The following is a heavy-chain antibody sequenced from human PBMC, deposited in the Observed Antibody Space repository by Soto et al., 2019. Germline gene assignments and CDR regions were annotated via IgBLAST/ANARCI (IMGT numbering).Heavy chain of an antibody. CDR3: AIGGRYQVTTRQHNAFDI. CDR1: GYTFTSYG. D-gene: IGHD2-2*01. Sequence: QVQLVQSGAEVKKPGASVKVSCKASGYTFTSYGISWVRQAPGQGLEWMGWISAYNCNTNYAQKLQGRVTMNTDTSTSTADMELRSLRSDSSAVYYCAIGGRYQVTTRQHNAFDIWGQGTMVTVSS. J-gene: IGHJ3*02. CDR2: ISAYNCNT. V-gene: IGHV1-18*01.